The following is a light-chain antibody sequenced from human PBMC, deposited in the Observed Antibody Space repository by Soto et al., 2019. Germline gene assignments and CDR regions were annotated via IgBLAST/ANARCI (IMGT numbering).Light chain of an antibody. CDR2: KAS. CDR3: QQASSFPPT. J-gene: IGKJ5*01. V-gene: IGKV1-5*03. CDR1: QSISSW. Sequence: DIQMTQSPSTLSASVGDRVTITCRASQSISSWLAWYQQKPGKAPKLLIYKASSLESGVPSRFSGSGSGTEFTLTISSLQPEDFATYYCQQASSFPPTFGQGTRLEIK.